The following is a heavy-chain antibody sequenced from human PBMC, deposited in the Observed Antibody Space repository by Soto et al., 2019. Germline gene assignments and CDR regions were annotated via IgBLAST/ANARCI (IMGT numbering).Heavy chain of an antibody. CDR3: ARSEGISVDRGAVRNNWFDP. V-gene: IGHV4-30-4*01. Sequence: RSLTVTVSGGSIISSADHWNWIRQPPGKGLEGIGYVFYSGTTYYNPSLKSRVSMSVDTSKNHFSRTLNSVTAADTAVYYCARSEGISVDRGAVRNNWFDPWGPGTLGTVS. CDR2: VFYSGTT. CDR1: GGSIISSADH. J-gene: IGHJ5*02. D-gene: IGHD3-10*01.